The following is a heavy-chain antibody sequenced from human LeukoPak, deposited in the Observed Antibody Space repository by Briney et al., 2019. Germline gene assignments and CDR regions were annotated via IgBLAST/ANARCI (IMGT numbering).Heavy chain of an antibody. Sequence: GGSLRVSSAASGFTFISYAMSWVRQAPGKGLEWVSALSGSGGSTYYAGSVKGRFTICRDNSKNTLYLQMNSLRAEDTAVYYCAKDLWESGLKAFDYWGQGTLVTVSS. CDR3: AKDLWESGLKAFDY. CDR1: GFTFISYA. CDR2: LSGSGGST. J-gene: IGHJ4*02. V-gene: IGHV3-23*01. D-gene: IGHD3-3*01.